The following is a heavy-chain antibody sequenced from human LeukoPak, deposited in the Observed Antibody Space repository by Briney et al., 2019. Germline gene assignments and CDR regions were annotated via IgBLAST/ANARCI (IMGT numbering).Heavy chain of an antibody. CDR2: IKQDGSEK. V-gene: IGHV3-7*01. J-gene: IGHJ6*02. Sequence: GGSLRLSCAASGFTFSSYWMSWVRQAPGKGLEWVANIKQDGSEKYYVESVKGRFTISRDNAKNSLYLKMNSLRAEDTAVYYCASIPTYYYDSSGYYYDYYGMDVWGQGTTVTVSS. D-gene: IGHD3-22*01. CDR1: GFTFSSYW. CDR3: ASIPTYYYDSSGYYYDYYGMDV.